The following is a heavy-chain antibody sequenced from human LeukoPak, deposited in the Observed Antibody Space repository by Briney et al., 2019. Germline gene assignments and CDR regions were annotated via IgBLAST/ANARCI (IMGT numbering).Heavy chain of an antibody. CDR1: GGSFSGYY. Sequence: SGTLSLTCAVYGGSFSGYYWSWIRQPPGKGLEWVGEINHSGSTNYNPSLKSRVTISVDTSKNQFSLKLSSVTAADTAVYYCARWGYCSGGSCYYSYFYYYGMDVWGQGTTVTVSS. CDR3: ARWGYCSGGSCYYSYFYYYGMDV. J-gene: IGHJ6*02. D-gene: IGHD2-15*01. CDR2: INHSGST. V-gene: IGHV4-34*01.